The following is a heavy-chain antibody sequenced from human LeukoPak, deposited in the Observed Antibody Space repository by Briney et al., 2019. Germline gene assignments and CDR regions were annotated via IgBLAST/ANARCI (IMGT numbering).Heavy chain of an antibody. CDR2: ISGGTSGT. CDR1: GFTFSNAW. Sequence: GGSLRLSCAASGFTFSNAWMSWVRQAPGKGLEWVSTISGGTSGTHYADSVRGRFTISRDNSKNTLYLQMNSLRAEDTAVYYCARDDYSNYDYWGQGTLVTVSS. V-gene: IGHV3-23*01. D-gene: IGHD4-11*01. J-gene: IGHJ4*02. CDR3: ARDDYSNYDY.